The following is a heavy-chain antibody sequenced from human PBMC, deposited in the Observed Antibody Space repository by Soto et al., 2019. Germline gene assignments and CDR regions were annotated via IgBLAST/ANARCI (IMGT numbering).Heavy chain of an antibody. CDR1: GGSISSGGYH. D-gene: IGHD6-13*01. Sequence: QVQLQESGPGLVKPSQTLALTCTVSGGSISSGGYHWSWIRQHPGKGLEWIGSIYYSGSTYYNPSLNRRVTISLYTSKNQFSLKLSSVTAADMAVYYSARSFGVAAAAPFDYWGQGTLVTVSS. J-gene: IGHJ4*02. CDR2: IYYSGST. CDR3: ARSFGVAAAAPFDY. V-gene: IGHV4-31*03.